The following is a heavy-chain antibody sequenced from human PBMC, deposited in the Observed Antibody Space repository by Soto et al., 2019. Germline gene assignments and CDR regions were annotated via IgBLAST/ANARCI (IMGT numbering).Heavy chain of an antibody. V-gene: IGHV3-72*01. J-gene: IGHJ4*02. CDR2: IRNKANSYTT. CDR3: TRGPPDY. CDR1: GFTFSDHY. Sequence: EVQLVESGGGLVQPGGSLRLSCAASGFTFSDHYMDWVRQAPGKGLEWVGRIRNKANSYTTEYAASVKGRFTISRDDLKNSLYLQMNSLKTEDTAVYYLTRGPPDYWGQGTLVTVSS.